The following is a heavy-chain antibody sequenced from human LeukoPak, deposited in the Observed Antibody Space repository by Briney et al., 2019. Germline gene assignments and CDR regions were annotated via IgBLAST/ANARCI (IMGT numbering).Heavy chain of an antibody. CDR3: ARDSPRYCSGGSCYSYMSAFDI. J-gene: IGHJ3*02. Sequence: PSETLSLTCTVPGGSISSYYWSWIRQPAGKGLEWIWRIYTSGSTNYNPSLKRRVSMSVDTSKNQFSLKLSSVTAADTAVYYCARDSPRYCSGGSCYSYMSAFDIWGQGTMVTVSS. CDR1: GGSISSYY. V-gene: IGHV4-4*07. CDR2: IYTSGST. D-gene: IGHD2-15*01.